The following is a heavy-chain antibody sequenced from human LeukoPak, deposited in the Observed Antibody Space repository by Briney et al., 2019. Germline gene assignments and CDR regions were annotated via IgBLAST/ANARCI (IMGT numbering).Heavy chain of an antibody. CDR1: GFTFSSYS. CDR2: ISSSSSYI. J-gene: IGHJ6*03. Sequence: PGGSLRLSCAASGFTFSSYSMNWVRQAPGKGLEWVSSISSSSSYIYYADSVKGRFTISRDNAKNSLYLQMNSLRAEDTAVYYCARVLWFGELFSYYYYMDVWGKGTTVTVSS. D-gene: IGHD3-10*01. V-gene: IGHV3-21*01. CDR3: ARVLWFGELFSYYYYMDV.